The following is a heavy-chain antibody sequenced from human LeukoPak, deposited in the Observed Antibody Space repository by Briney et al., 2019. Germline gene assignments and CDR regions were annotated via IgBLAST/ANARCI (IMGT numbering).Heavy chain of an antibody. CDR3: AKARSGPAEH. J-gene: IGHJ1*01. CDR1: GFSFSSYG. CDR2: IQYDGSNK. V-gene: IGHV3-30*02. Sequence: PGGSLRLSCAASGFSFSSYGMHWVRQAPGKGLEWVAFIQYDGSNKYYADSVKGRFTISRDNSKNTLYLQMNSLRAEDTAVYYCAKARSGPAEHWGQGTLVTVSS.